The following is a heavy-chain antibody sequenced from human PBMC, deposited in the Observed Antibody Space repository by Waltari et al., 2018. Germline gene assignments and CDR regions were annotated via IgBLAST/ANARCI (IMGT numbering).Heavy chain of an antibody. D-gene: IGHD1-26*01. CDR3: ARVGVGATSDAFDI. J-gene: IGHJ3*02. V-gene: IGHV4-34*01. Sequence: SRVTISVDTSKNQFSLKLSSVTAADTAVYYCARVGVGATSDAFDIWGQGTMVTVSS.